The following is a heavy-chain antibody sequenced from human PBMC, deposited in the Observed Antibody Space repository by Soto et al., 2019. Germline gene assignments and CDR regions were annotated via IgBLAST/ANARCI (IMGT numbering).Heavy chain of an antibody. CDR1: RFTFSSYS. J-gene: IGHJ4*02. V-gene: IGHV3-21*01. CDR2: ISSSGTYI. Sequence: GGSLRLSCAASRFTFSSYSMSWVRQAPGKGLEWVSSISSSGTYIYYADSVKGRVTISRDNANNSLYLHMKSPGAEDTAVYYCVTRVTTFYYWGQGTLVTVSS. CDR3: VTRVTTFYY. D-gene: IGHD4-17*01.